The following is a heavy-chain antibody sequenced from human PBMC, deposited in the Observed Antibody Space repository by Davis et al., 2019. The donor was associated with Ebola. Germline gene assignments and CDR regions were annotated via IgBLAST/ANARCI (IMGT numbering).Heavy chain of an antibody. D-gene: IGHD3-10*01. V-gene: IGHV1-8*02. J-gene: IGHJ4*02. CDR3: ARDNLYGSGSYYN. CDR1: GYTFTSYA. CDR2: MNPNSGNT. Sequence: ASVKVSCKASGYTFTSYALNWVRQAPGQGLEWMGWMNPNSGNTGYAQKFQGRVTMTRNTSISTAYMELSSLRSDDTAVYYCARDNLYGSGSYYNWGQGTLVTVSS.